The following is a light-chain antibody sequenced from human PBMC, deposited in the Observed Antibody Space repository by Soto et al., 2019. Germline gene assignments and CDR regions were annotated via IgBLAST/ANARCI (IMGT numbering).Light chain of an antibody. CDR2: EVY. Sequence: QSVLTQPPSASGSPGQSVTISCTGTSSDVGGYNYVSWYQQHPGQAPKLMIYEVYKRPSGVPDRFSGSKSGNTASLTVSGLQAEDEADYHCNSYAGSNIVFGTGTKVTVL. V-gene: IGLV2-8*01. J-gene: IGLJ1*01. CDR1: SSDVGGYNY. CDR3: NSYAGSNIV.